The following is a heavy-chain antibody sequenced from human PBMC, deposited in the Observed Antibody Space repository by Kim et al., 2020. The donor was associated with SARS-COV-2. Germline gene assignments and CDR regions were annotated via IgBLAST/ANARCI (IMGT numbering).Heavy chain of an antibody. V-gene: IGHV1-46*01. J-gene: IGHJ3*02. CDR3: ARDRESIAVAGRNAFDI. D-gene: IGHD6-19*01. Sequence: FQGRVTTTRDTSTSTVYMELSSLRSEDTAVYYCARDRESIAVAGRNAFDIWGQGTMVTVSS.